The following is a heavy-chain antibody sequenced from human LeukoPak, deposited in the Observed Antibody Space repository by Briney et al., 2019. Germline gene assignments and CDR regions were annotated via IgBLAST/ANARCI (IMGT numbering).Heavy chain of an antibody. CDR1: GYTFTSYY. CDR3: AREGAAAGTLDYYYGMDV. J-gene: IGHJ6*02. D-gene: IGHD6-13*01. V-gene: IGHV1-46*01. Sequence: ASVKVSCKASGYTFTSYYIHWVRQAPGQGLEWMGIINPSGGSTSYAQKLQGRVTMTRDTSTSTVYMELSSLRSEDTAVYYCAREGAAAGTLDYYYGMDVWGQGTTVTVSS. CDR2: INPSGGST.